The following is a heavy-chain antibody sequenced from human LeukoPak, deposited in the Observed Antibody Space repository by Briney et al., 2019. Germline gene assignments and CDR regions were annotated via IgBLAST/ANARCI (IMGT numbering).Heavy chain of an antibody. J-gene: IGHJ4*02. D-gene: IGHD3-3*01. CDR2: IWRDGSRK. CDR1: GFTFSTFV. Sequence: GGSLRLSCAASGFTFSTFVMHWLRQAPGKGLEWVAGIWRDGSRKHYGDSVKGRLTISRDNSNNTLFLQMNSLRAEDTAVYYCAREASGYSRDFWGQGTLVIVSS. V-gene: IGHV3-33*01. CDR3: AREASGYSRDF.